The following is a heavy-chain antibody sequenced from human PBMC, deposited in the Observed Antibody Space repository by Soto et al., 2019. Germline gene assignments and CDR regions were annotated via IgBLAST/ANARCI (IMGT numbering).Heavy chain of an antibody. Sequence: ASVKVSCKASGYTFIGYYMHWVRQAPGQGLEWMGWINPNNGDTKYAQKFQGRVTMTRDTSISTAYMELSRLRSDETAVYYCTREVISAAAYFYGMDVWGQGTTVTVSS. J-gene: IGHJ6*02. CDR3: TREVISAAAYFYGMDV. CDR2: INPNNGDT. V-gene: IGHV1-2*02. D-gene: IGHD1-26*01. CDR1: GYTFIGYY.